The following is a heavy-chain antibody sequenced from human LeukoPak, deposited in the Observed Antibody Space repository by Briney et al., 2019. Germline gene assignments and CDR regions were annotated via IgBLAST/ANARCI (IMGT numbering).Heavy chain of an antibody. CDR3: APATEYYYDSSGLPSGD. Sequence: GGSLRLSCAASGFTFSSYSMNWVRQAPGKGLEWVSSISSSSSYIYYADSVKGRFTISRDNAKNSLYLQMNSLRAEDTAVYYCAPATEYYYDSSGLPSGDWGQGTLVTVSS. J-gene: IGHJ4*02. CDR1: GFTFSSYS. V-gene: IGHV3-21*01. CDR2: ISSSSSYI. D-gene: IGHD3-22*01.